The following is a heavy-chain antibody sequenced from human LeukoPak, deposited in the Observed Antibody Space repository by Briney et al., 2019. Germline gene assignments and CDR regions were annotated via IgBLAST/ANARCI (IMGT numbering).Heavy chain of an antibody. D-gene: IGHD2-15*01. Sequence: ASVKVSCKASGYTFTGYYMHWVRQAPGQGLEWVGWINPNSGGTNYAQKFQGRVTMTRDTSISTAYMELSRLRSDDTAVYYCARRVVVVAARTYDYWGQGTLVTVSS. CDR2: INPNSGGT. CDR3: ARRVVVVAARTYDY. J-gene: IGHJ4*02. V-gene: IGHV1-2*02. CDR1: GYTFTGYY.